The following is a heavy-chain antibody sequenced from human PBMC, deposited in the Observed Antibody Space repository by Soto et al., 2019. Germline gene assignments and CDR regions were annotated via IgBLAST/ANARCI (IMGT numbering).Heavy chain of an antibody. CDR3: AASDYAILTGHFAFDI. V-gene: IGHV4-59*01. J-gene: IGHJ3*02. CDR2: IYDSGST. Sequence: PSETLSLTCTVSGGSISHFYWSWIRQSPGKGLEWLGYIYDSGSTSYNPSLKSRVTMSMDTSKTQFSLNLSSVTAADTAVYFCAASDYAILTGHFAFDIWGHGTMVTVSS. CDR1: GGSISHFY. D-gene: IGHD3-9*01.